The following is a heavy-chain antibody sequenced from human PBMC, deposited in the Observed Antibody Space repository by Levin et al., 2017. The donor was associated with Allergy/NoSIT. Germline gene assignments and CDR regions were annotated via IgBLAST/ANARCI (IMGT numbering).Heavy chain of an antibody. CDR3: VRDRLSSTTRLIFDY. V-gene: IGHV1-18*01. Sequence: ASVTVSCKASGYTFTNYGFSWVRQAPGQGLEWMGWIGIYNGNSDYARKFQGRVTMTTDTSTTTAYMDLRSLRSDDTAVYYCVRDRLSSTTRLIFDYWGQGTLVTVAA. D-gene: IGHD1-1*01. CDR1: GYTFTNYG. CDR2: IGIYNGNS. J-gene: IGHJ4*01.